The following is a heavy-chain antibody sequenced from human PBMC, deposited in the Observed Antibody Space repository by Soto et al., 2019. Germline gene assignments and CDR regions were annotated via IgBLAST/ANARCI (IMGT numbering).Heavy chain of an antibody. CDR2: ISSSGSTI. V-gene: IGHV3-48*04. CDR1: GFAFRSYG. Sequence: PGGSLRLSCVASGFAFRSYGMNWVRQAPGKGLEWVSYISSSGSTIYYADSVKGRFTISRDNAKNSLYLQMNSLRAEDTAVYYCARSWGVYCSSTSCYSPWFDPWGQGTLVTVSS. J-gene: IGHJ5*02. D-gene: IGHD2-2*02. CDR3: ARSWGVYCSSTSCYSPWFDP.